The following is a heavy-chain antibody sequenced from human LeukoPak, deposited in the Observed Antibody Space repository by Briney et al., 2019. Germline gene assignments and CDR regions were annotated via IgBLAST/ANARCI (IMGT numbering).Heavy chain of an antibody. D-gene: IGHD3-22*01. V-gene: IGHV4-31*03. CDR3: ARSRPTYYYDSSGYYYFDY. J-gene: IGHJ4*02. Sequence: SSQTLSLTCTVSGGSISSGGYYWSWIRQHPGKGLEWIGHIYYSGSTYYNPSLKSRVTISVDTSKNQFSLKLSSVTAADTAVYYCARSRPTYYYDSSGYYYFDYWGQGTLVTVSS. CDR2: IYYSGST. CDR1: GGSISSGGYY.